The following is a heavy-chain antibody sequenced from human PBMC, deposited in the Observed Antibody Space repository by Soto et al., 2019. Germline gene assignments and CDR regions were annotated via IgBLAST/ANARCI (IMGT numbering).Heavy chain of an antibody. CDR1: GFTFSSYA. D-gene: IGHD3-3*01. V-gene: IGHV3-23*01. J-gene: IGHJ5*02. CDR2: ISGSGGST. Sequence: RLSCATSGFTFSSYAMSWVRQAPGKGLEWVSAISGSGGSTYYADSVKGRFTISRDNSKNTLYLQMNSLRAEDTAVYYCAKVLVFWSGYPNWFDPWGQGTLVTVSS. CDR3: AKVLVFWSGYPNWFDP.